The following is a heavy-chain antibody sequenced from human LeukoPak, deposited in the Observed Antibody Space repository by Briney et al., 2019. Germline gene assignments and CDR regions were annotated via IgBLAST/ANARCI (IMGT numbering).Heavy chain of an antibody. J-gene: IGHJ4*02. Sequence: PGGSLRLSCAASGFTVSSNYMSWVRQAPGKGLEWVSVIYSGGSTYYADSVKGRFTISRDNSKNTLYLQMNSLRAEDTAVYYFAMTTVTIAGDYWGEGTLVTVSS. CDR1: GFTVSSNY. CDR2: IYSGGST. CDR3: AMTTVTIAGDY. V-gene: IGHV3-53*01. D-gene: IGHD4-17*01.